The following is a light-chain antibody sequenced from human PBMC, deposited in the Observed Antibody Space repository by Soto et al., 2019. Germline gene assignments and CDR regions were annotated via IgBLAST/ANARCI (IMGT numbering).Light chain of an antibody. J-gene: IGKJ1*01. CDR2: GAY. V-gene: IGKV3-20*01. Sequence: EIVLTQSPGTLSLSPGERATLSCRARQSVSSSYLAWYQQKPGQAPRLLIYGAYSRATGIQDRFSGSGSGTDFTLTIRRLEPEDFAVYYCKQYGSSPWTSGQGTKVDIK. CDR3: KQYGSSPWT. CDR1: QSVSSSY.